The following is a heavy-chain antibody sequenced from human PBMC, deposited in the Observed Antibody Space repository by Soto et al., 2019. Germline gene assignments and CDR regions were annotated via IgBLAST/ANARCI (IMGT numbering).Heavy chain of an antibody. CDR1: GFTFSSYG. D-gene: IGHD3-10*01. V-gene: IGHV3-33*01. J-gene: IGHJ5*02. CDR3: ARGAWVFITMVRGEYWFGA. CDR2: IWYDGSNK. Sequence: QVQLVESGGGVVQPGRSLRLSCAASGFTFSSYGMHWVRQAPGKGLEWVAVIWYDGSNKYYADSVKGRFTVSRDNSKNSLYLPVSSLRAEERAAYYRARGAWVFITMVRGEYWFGAWGQGTLVTVSS.